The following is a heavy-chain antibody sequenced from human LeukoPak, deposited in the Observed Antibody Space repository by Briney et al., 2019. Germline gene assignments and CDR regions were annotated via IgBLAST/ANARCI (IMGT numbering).Heavy chain of an antibody. CDR3: ATYSSIASPTSFDY. D-gene: IGHD6-13*01. J-gene: IGHJ4*02. CDR2: FDPEDGET. Sequence: ASVKVSCKVSGYTLTELSMHWVRQAPGKGLERMGGFDPEDGETIYAQKFQGRVTMTEDTSTDTAYMELSSLRSEDTAVYYCATYSSIASPTSFDYWGQGTLVTVSS. CDR1: GYTLTELS. V-gene: IGHV1-24*01.